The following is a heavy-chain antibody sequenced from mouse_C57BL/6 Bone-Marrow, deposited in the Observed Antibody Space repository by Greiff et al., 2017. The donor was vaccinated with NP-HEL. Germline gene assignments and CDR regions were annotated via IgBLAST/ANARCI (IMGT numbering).Heavy chain of an antibody. Sequence: QLQQSRAAPVLPFPSFTFSFKASGYAFTNYLIEWVKQRPGQGLEWIGVINPGSGGTNYNEKFKGKATLTADKSSSTAYMQLSSLTSEDSAVYFCARSGGYPFAYWGQGTLVTVSA. D-gene: IGHD2-2*01. CDR2: INPGSGGT. CDR3: ARSGGYPFAY. CDR1: GYAFTNYL. V-gene: IGHV1-54*01. J-gene: IGHJ3*01.